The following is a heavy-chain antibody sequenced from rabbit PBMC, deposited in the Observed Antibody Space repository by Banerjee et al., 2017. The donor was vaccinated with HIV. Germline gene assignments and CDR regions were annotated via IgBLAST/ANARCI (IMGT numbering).Heavy chain of an antibody. V-gene: IGHV1S45*01. CDR1: GFSFSNSYW. Sequence: QDQLEESGGDLVKPEGSLTLNCTASGFSFSNSYWICWVRQAPGKGLEWIGCIGTGSSGSTYYASWAKGRFTISEPSSTTVTLQMSSLTVADTATYFCARGGNLWGPGTLVTVS. J-gene: IGHJ4*01. CDR2: IGTGSSGST. CDR3: ARGGNL.